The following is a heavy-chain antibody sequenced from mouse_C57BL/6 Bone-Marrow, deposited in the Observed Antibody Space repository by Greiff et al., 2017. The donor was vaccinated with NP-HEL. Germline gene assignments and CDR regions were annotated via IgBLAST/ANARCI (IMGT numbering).Heavy chain of an antibody. Sequence: DVKLQESGAELVRPGASVKLSCTASGFNIKDDYMHWVKQRPEQGLEWIGWIDPENGDTEYASKFQGKATITADTSSNTAYLQLSSLTSEDTAVYYCTTDWDWDYWGQGTTLTVSS. D-gene: IGHD4-1*01. J-gene: IGHJ2*01. CDR1: GFNIKDDY. CDR3: TTDWDWDY. V-gene: IGHV14-4*01. CDR2: IDPENGDT.